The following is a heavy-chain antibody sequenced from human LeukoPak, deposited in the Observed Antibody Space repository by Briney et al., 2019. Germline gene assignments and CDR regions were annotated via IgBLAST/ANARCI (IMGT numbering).Heavy chain of an antibody. Sequence: SETLSLTCTVSGGSISSYYWSWIRQPAGKGLEWIGRIHTSGSTNYSPSLKSRVTMSVDTSKNQFSLKLSSVTAADTAVYYCARVAVPAATTRRYYYYYMDVWGKGTTVTVSS. CDR3: ARVAVPAATTRRYYYYYMDV. CDR1: GGSISSYY. V-gene: IGHV4-4*07. CDR2: IHTSGST. J-gene: IGHJ6*03. D-gene: IGHD2-2*01.